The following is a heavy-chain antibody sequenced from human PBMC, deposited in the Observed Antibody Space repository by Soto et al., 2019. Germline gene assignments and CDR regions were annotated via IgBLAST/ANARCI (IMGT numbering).Heavy chain of an antibody. Sequence: PGGSLRLSCATTGFTFSSYSMNWVRQAPGKGLEWVSYISSSSSTIYYADSVKGRFTISRDNAKNSLYLQMNSLRAEDTAVYYCARTPIAARPIYWGQGTPFTVPP. CDR1: GFTFSSYS. D-gene: IGHD6-6*01. CDR3: ARTPIAARPIY. J-gene: IGHJ4*02. V-gene: IGHV3-48*01. CDR2: ISSSSSTI.